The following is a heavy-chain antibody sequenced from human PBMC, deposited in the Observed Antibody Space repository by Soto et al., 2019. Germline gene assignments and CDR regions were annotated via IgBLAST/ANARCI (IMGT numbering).Heavy chain of an antibody. CDR3: ARRRTVVPLAFDI. J-gene: IGHJ3*02. Sequence: QITLKESGPTLVKPTQTLTLTCTFSGFSLSTSGVGVGWIRQPPGEALEWLALIYWDDDDRYSPSLKSRLTNTKDNSKNQVVLTKTNMDPVDTATYYCARRRTVVPLAFDIWGQGTIITVSS. CDR1: GFSLSTSGVG. V-gene: IGHV2-5*02. CDR2: IYWDDDD. D-gene: IGHD3-10*01.